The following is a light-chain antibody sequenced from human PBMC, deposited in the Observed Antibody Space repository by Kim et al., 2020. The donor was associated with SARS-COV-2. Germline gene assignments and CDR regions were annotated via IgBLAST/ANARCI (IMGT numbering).Light chain of an antibody. CDR1: QGISSY. CDR3: QQLNSYPRLT. J-gene: IGKJ4*01. CDR2: AAS. Sequence: DIQLTQSPSFLSASVGDRVTITCRASQGISSYLAWYQQKPGKAPKLLIYAASTLQSGVPSRFSGGGSGTEFTLTISSLQPEDFATYYCQQLNSYPRLTFGGGTKVDIK. V-gene: IGKV1-9*01.